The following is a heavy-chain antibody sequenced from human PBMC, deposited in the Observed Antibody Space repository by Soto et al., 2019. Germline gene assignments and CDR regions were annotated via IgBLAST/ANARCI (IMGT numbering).Heavy chain of an antibody. J-gene: IGHJ4*02. Sequence: QITLKESGPTLVKPTQTLTLTCTFSGFSLSTSGVGVGWIRQPPGKALEWLALIYWDDDKRYSPSLKSRLTITKDTSKTQVVLTMTTMDPVDTATYYCAHVYGGYANFDYWGQGTLVTVSS. D-gene: IGHD5-12*01. CDR1: GFSLSTSGVG. CDR3: AHVYGGYANFDY. CDR2: IYWDDDK. V-gene: IGHV2-5*02.